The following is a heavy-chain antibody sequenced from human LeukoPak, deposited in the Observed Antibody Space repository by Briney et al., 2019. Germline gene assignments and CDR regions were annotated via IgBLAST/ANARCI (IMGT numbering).Heavy chain of an antibody. D-gene: IGHD2-15*01. Sequence: SETLSLTCTVSGGSISNYYWSWIRQPPGKGLEWIGYIHYSGSTSYNPSLKSRVTISVDTSKNQFSLKVRFVTPADTAVYYCARGHQVVAARYYFDYWGQGTLVTVSS. V-gene: IGHV4-59*01. J-gene: IGHJ4*02. CDR3: ARGHQVVAARYYFDY. CDR1: GGSISNYY. CDR2: IHYSGST.